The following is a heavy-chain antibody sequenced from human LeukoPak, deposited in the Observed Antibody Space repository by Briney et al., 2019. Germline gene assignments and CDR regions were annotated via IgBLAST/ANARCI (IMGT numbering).Heavy chain of an antibody. CDR1: GFTFSSYA. D-gene: IGHD3-22*01. J-gene: IGHJ4*02. CDR3: AKGRGGDSSGYSHYFDY. CDR2: ISGSGGST. V-gene: IGHV3-23*01. Sequence: TGGSLRLSCAASGFTFSSYAMSWVRQAPGKGLEWVSAISGSGGSTYYADSVKGRFTISRDNSKNTLYLQMNSLRAEDTAVYYCAKGRGGDSSGYSHYFDYWGQGTLVTVSS.